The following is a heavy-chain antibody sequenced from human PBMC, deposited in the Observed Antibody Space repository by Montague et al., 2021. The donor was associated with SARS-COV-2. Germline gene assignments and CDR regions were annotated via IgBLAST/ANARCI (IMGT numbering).Heavy chain of an antibody. D-gene: IGHD3-10*01. V-gene: IGHV4-61*08. J-gene: IGHJ4*02. Sequence: SEILSLTCTVSGASVNSGDFYWSWIRQAPGKGLEWLGYIYYSVDTNYXXXLKSRISISVDRSMNQFSLKLSSVTAADTAVYFCTRNAHYCSASYYIDYWGLGTVVIVSS. CDR1: GASVNSGDFY. CDR3: TRNAHYCSASYYIDY. CDR2: IYYSVDT.